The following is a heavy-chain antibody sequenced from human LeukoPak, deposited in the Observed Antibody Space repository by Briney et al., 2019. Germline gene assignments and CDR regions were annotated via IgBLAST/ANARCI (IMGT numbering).Heavy chain of an antibody. D-gene: IGHD3-22*01. Sequence: SETLSLTCTVSGGSISSGSYYWSWIRQPAGKGLEWIGRIYTSGSTNYNPSLKSRVTISVDTSKDQFSLKLSSVTAADTAVYYCARVAYYYDSSGYYDAFDIWGQGTMVTVSS. V-gene: IGHV4-61*02. J-gene: IGHJ3*02. CDR2: IYTSGST. CDR3: ARVAYYYDSSGYYDAFDI. CDR1: GGSISSGSYY.